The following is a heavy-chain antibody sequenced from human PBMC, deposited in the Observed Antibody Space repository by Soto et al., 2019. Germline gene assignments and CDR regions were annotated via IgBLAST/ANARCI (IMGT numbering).Heavy chain of an antibody. CDR3: ARAEYSSSWFDP. CDR2: IWHDGSNE. D-gene: IGHD6-6*01. J-gene: IGHJ5*02. CDR1: GFTFSTHG. Sequence: GGSLRLSCAASGFTFSTHGMHWVRQAPGKGLEWVAVIWHDGSNEYYADSVKGRFTISRDNSKNTLYLQMNSLRAEDTAVYYCARAEYSSSWFDPWGQGTLVTVSS. V-gene: IGHV3-33*01.